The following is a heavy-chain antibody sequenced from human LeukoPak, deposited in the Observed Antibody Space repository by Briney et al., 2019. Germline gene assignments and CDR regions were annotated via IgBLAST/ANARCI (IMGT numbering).Heavy chain of an antibody. D-gene: IGHD3-22*01. CDR3: ARQYYYDSSGYYYVGYFDY. CDR2: IYYSGST. CDR1: GGSISSYY. Sequence: PSETLSPTCTVSGGSISSYYWSWIRQPPGKGLEWIGYIYYSGSTNYNPSLKSRVTISVDTSKNQFSLKLSSVTAADTAVYYCARQYYYDSSGYYYVGYFDYWGQGTLVTVSS. V-gene: IGHV4-59*08. J-gene: IGHJ4*02.